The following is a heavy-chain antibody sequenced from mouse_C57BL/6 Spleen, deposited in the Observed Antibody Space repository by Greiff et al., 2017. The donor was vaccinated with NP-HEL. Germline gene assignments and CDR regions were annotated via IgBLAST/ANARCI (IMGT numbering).Heavy chain of an antibody. CDR3: ARGTTVALDY. D-gene: IGHD1-1*01. CDR2: INPSSGYT. V-gene: IGHV1-4*01. Sequence: QVQLQQSGAELARPGASVKMSCKASGYTFTSYTMHWVKQRPGQGLEWIGYINPSSGYTKYNQKFKDKATLTADKSSSTAYMQLSSLTSEDSAVYYCARGTTVALDYWGQGTTLTVSS. CDR1: GYTFTSYT. J-gene: IGHJ2*01.